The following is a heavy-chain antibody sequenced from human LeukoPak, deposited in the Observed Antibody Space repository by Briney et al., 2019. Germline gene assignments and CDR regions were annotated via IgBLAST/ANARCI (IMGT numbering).Heavy chain of an antibody. Sequence: GESLKISCKGSGYSFTSYWIGWVRPVPGKGLEWMGIIYPGDSDTRYSPSFQGQVTISADKSISTAYLQWSSLKASDTAMYYCARPQYYGSGSYFVDYWGQGTLVTVSS. CDR2: IYPGDSDT. CDR3: ARPQYYGSGSYFVDY. D-gene: IGHD3-10*01. CDR1: GYSFTSYW. V-gene: IGHV5-51*01. J-gene: IGHJ4*02.